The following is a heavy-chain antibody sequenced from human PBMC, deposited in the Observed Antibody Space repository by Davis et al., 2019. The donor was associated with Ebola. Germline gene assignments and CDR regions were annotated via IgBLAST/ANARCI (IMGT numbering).Heavy chain of an antibody. CDR2: ISAYNGNT. CDR3: ARDPGGMSVARFDY. D-gene: IGHD3-16*01. CDR1: GYTFTSYG. V-gene: IGHV1-18*01. Sequence: ASVKVSCKASGYTFTSYGISWVRQAPGQGLEWMGWISAYNGNTNYAQKLQGRVTMTTDTSTSTAYMELRRLKSDDTAVYYCARDPGGMSVARFDYWGQGTLVTVSS. J-gene: IGHJ4*02.